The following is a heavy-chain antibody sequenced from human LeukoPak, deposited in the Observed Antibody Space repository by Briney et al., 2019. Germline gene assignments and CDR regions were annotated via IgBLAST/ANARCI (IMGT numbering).Heavy chain of an antibody. D-gene: IGHD6-19*01. CDR2: IYYSGST. J-gene: IGHJ4*02. Sequence: PSETLSLTCTVSGGSISSYYWSWIRQPPGKGLEWIGYIYYSGSTNYNPSLKSRVTISVDTSKNQFSLKLSSVTAADTAVYYCARASGWSHYFDYWGQGTLVTVSS. V-gene: IGHV4-59*01. CDR3: ARASGWSHYFDY. CDR1: GGSISSYY.